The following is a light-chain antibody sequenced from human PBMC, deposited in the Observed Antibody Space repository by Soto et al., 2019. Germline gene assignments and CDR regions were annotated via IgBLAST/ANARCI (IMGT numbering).Light chain of an antibody. CDR3: QSYDSSLRGRV. J-gene: IGLJ3*02. CDR1: SSNIGAGYD. V-gene: IGLV1-40*01. Sequence: QSVLTQPPSVSGAPGQRVTISCTGSSSNIGAGYDVHWYQQLPGTAPKLLIYGNSNRPSGVPVRFSGSKSGTSASLAITGLQAEDEADYYCQSYDSSLRGRVFGGGTKVTVL. CDR2: GNS.